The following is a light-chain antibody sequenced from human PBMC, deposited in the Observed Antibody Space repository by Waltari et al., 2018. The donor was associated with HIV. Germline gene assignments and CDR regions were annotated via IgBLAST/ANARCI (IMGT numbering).Light chain of an antibody. Sequence: DIQMTQSPSTLSASVGDRVTITCRASQSIISWLAWYQQKPGKAPKLLISKASTLQSGVPSRVSVSGSATKFTLTISSLQPDDFATYYCQQYNNHWTFGQGTKVEIK. J-gene: IGKJ1*01. V-gene: IGKV1-5*03. CDR3: QQYNNHWT. CDR2: KAS. CDR1: QSIISW.